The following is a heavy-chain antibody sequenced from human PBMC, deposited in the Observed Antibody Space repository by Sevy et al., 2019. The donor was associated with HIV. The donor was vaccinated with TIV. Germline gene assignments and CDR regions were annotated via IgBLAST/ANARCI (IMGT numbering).Heavy chain of an antibody. CDR1: TGSFSGYY. CDR2: INHSGST. CDR3: ATRRGHLSFDY. Sequence: SETLSLTCVVYTGSFSGYYWSWIRQPPGKGLEWIGEINHSGSTNYNPSLKIRVTISADTSKNQFSLKLSSVTAADTAVYYCATRRGHLSFDYWGQGTLVTVSS. V-gene: IGHV4-34*01. J-gene: IGHJ4*02.